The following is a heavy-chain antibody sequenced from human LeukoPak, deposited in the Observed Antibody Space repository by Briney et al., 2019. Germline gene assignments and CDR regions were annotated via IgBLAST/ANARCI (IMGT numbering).Heavy chain of an antibody. CDR2: IHPNSGDT. CDR3: ARDYSGSYTH. V-gene: IGHV1-2*06. CDR1: GYTFTDYY. D-gene: IGHD1-26*01. Sequence: GASVKVSCKASGYTFTDYYIHWVRQAPGQGLEWMGLIHPNSGDTYYAQKFRGRVTMIRDTSITTAYMELDRLTSDDTAVYYCARDYSGSYTHWAQGTLVTISS. J-gene: IGHJ4*02.